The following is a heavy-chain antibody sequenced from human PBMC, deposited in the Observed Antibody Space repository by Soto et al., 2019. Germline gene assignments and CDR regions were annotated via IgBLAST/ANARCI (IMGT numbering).Heavy chain of an antibody. CDR1: GFTFSSYG. J-gene: IGHJ4*02. CDR2: ISYDGSNK. CDR3: AKVSDSSGYYYPGY. V-gene: IGHV3-30*18. Sequence: GGALRLSFSASGFTFSSYGMHGVRQAPGKGLGWVAVISYDGSNKYYADSVKGRFTISRDNSKNTLYLQMNSLRAEDTAVYYCAKVSDSSGYYYPGYWGQGTLVTVSS. D-gene: IGHD3-22*01.